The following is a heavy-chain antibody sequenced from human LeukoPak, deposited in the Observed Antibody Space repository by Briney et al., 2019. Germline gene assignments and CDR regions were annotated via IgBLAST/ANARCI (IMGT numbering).Heavy chain of an antibody. CDR3: AKDILLAAAGTEGYYFDY. D-gene: IGHD6-13*01. V-gene: IGHV3-30*02. CDR1: GFTFSSYG. Sequence: GGSLRLSCAASGFTFSSYGMHWVRQAPGKGLEWVAFIRYGGSNKYYADSVKGRFTISRDNSKNTLYLQMNSLRAEDTAVYYCAKDILLAAAGTEGYYFDYWGQGTLVTVSS. CDR2: IRYGGSNK. J-gene: IGHJ4*02.